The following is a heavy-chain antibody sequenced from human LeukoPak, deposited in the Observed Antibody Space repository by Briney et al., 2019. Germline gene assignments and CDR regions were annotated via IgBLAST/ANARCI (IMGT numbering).Heavy chain of an antibody. CDR2: TYFRSKWYN. J-gene: IGHJ4*02. D-gene: IGHD6-13*01. V-gene: IGHV6-1*01. CDR1: GDSVSSYSAA. CDR3: ARDVDSSSWYVFDY. Sequence: SQTLSLTCAISGDSVSSYSAAWNWIRQSPSRGLEWLGRTYFRSKWYNDYAVSVKSRITINPDTSKNQFSLQLNSVTPEDAAVYYCARDVDSSSWYVFDYWGQGTLVTVSS.